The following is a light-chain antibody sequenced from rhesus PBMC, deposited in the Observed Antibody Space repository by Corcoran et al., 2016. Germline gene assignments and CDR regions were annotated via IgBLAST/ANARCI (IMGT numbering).Light chain of an antibody. CDR2: KAS. Sequence: DIQMTQSPSSLSASVGDTVTITCRASQSISSWLAWYHQKPGNAPKLLIYKASSLQSGVPSRFSGSGSGTDFTLPISSRQSDDFATYYCRQYSSSPPLTFGGGTKVELK. CDR1: QSISSW. V-gene: IGKV1-22*01. J-gene: IGKJ4*01. CDR3: RQYSSSPPLT.